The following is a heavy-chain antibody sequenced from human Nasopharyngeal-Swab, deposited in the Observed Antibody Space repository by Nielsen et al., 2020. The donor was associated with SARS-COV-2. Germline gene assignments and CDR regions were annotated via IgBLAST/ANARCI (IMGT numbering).Heavy chain of an antibody. Sequence: GSLRLSCTVSGGSISSCSYYWGRIRQPPGKGLEWIGSIYYSGSTYYNPFLNSRVTISVDTSKNQFSLKLSFVTAADTAVYYCARLYDSSGWLLYYYYGMDVWGQGTTVTVSS. J-gene: IGHJ6*02. D-gene: IGHD6-19*01. CDR2: IYYSGST. V-gene: IGHV4-39*01. CDR1: GGSISSCSYY. CDR3: ARLYDSSGWLLYYYYGMDV.